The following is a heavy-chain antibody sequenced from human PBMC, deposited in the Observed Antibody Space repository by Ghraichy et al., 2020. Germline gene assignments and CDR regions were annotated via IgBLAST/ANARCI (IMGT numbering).Heavy chain of an antibody. CDR2: IDWDDAK. Sequence: SGPTLVKPTQTLTLTCTFSGFSLRTSGMCLSWIRQPPGKALEWLARIDWDDAKYYSTSLETRLTISKETSKNQVVLTMTNMDPVDTATYYCARMDYYDSSGYPWFDYWGQGILVTVSS. J-gene: IGHJ4*02. D-gene: IGHD3-22*01. CDR1: GFSLRTSGMC. CDR3: ARMDYYDSSGYPWFDY. V-gene: IGHV2-70*11.